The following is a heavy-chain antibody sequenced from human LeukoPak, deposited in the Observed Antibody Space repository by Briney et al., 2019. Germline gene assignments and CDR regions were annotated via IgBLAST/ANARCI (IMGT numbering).Heavy chain of an antibody. V-gene: IGHV3-30*02. CDR2: IRYDGSNK. CDR1: GFTFSSYG. Sequence: GGSLRLSCAASGFTFSSYGMHWVRQAAGKGLEWVAFIRYDGSNKYYADSVKGRFTISRDNSKNTLYLQMNSLRSEDTAVYYCARGERGPNYYYYMDVWGKGTTVTVSS. CDR3: ARGERGPNYYYYMDV. J-gene: IGHJ6*03.